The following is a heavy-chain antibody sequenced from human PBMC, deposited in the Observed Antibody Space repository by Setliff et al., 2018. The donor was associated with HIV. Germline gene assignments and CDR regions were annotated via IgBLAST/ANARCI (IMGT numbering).Heavy chain of an antibody. D-gene: IGHD2-15*01. CDR1: GFTFSNAW. Sequence: GGSLRLSCAASGFTFSNAWMNWVRQAPGKGLEWVGRIRSKVDGGAADYADSVKGRFTISRDKSKNTLSLQMNSLRAEDMAVYYCAKGALGYCSGTICYPFDYWAQGTLVTVSS. CDR2: IRSKVDGGAA. CDR3: AKGALGYCSGTICYPFDY. V-gene: IGHV3-15*07. J-gene: IGHJ4*02.